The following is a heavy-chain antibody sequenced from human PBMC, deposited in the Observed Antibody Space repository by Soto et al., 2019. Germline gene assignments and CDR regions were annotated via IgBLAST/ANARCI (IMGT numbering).Heavy chain of an antibody. CDR1: GFTLSDFA. J-gene: IGHJ4*02. CDR3: XXXVGDFDPDFDF. CDR2: ISHDGSKE. V-gene: IGHV3-30*04. Sequence: HVQLEESGGGVVQPGRSLRLSCEASGFTLSDFAMHWVRQAPGKGLEWVAVISHDGSKEYLAXXVKGRFTISRDNSKXXXXXXXXXXXXXXXXXXXXXXXVGDFDPDFDFWGQGTLVTVSS. D-gene: IGHD4-17*01.